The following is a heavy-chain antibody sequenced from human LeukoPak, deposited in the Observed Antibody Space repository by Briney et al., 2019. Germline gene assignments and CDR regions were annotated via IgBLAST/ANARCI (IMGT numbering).Heavy chain of an antibody. D-gene: IGHD3-3*01. CDR1: GGSISSYY. Sequence: PSETLSLTCTVSGGSISSYYWSWIRQPPGKGLDWIGYIYYSGSTNYNPSLKIRVTISVDTSKNQFSLKLSSVTAADTAVYYCARDVGITIFGVADDAFDIWGQGTMVTVSS. J-gene: IGHJ3*02. CDR2: IYYSGST. CDR3: ARDVGITIFGVADDAFDI. V-gene: IGHV4-59*01.